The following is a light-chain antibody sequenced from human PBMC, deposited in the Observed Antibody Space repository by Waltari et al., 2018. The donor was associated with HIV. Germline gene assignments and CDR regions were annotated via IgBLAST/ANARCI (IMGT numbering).Light chain of an antibody. CDR1: GSNVANNF. CDR3: GTWDTSLNAWV. J-gene: IGLJ3*02. CDR2: DNN. V-gene: IGLV1-51*01. Sequence: QSVLTQPPSLSAPSGQKVTISCSGSGSNVANNFVSWYQHFPVAAPKLVIYDNNKRPSGNPDRFSGSKSDTSATLDITAVQAGDEADYYCGTWDTSLNAWVFGGGTRLTVL.